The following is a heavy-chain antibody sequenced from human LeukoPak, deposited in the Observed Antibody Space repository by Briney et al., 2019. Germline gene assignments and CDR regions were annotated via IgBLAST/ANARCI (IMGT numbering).Heavy chain of an antibody. V-gene: IGHV3-30*02. CDR2: IRYDGSNK. CDR3: ATVKSSIAAAGTPLGWFGP. CDR1: GFTFTSYG. Sequence: GGSLRLSCAASGFTFTSYGMHWVRQAPGKGLEWVAFIRYDGSNKYYADSVKGRFTISRDNSKNTLYLQMNSLRAEDTAVYYCATVKSSIAAAGTPLGWFGPWGQGTLVTVSS. J-gene: IGHJ5*02. D-gene: IGHD6-13*01.